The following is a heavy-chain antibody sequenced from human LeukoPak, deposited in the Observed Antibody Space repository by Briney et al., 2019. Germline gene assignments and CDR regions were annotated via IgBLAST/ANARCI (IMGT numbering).Heavy chain of an antibody. CDR1: GFTFSSYS. CDR2: ISSSSSYI. Sequence: GGSLRLSCAASGFTFSSYSMNWVRQAPGKGLEWVSSISSSSSYIYYADSVKGRFTISRDNAKNSLCLQMNSLRAEDTAVYYCARANPYYDFWSGYYYWGQGTLVTVSS. CDR3: ARANPYYDFWSGYYY. V-gene: IGHV3-21*01. D-gene: IGHD3-3*01. J-gene: IGHJ4*02.